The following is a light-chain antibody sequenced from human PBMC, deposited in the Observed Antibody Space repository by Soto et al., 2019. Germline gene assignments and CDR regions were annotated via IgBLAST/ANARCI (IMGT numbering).Light chain of an antibody. CDR2: GAS. CDR1: QSVSSSY. CDR3: QQHNSFSIT. J-gene: IGKJ5*01. Sequence: EIVLTQSPGTLSLSPGERATLSCRASQSVSSSYLAWYQQKPGQAPRLLIYGASSRATGIPDRFSGSGSGTEFTLTINSLQADDFATYYCQQHNSFSITFGQGTRLEIK. V-gene: IGKV3-20*01.